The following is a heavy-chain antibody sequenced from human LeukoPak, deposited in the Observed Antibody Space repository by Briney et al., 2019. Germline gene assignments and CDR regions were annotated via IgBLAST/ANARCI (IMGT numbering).Heavy chain of an antibody. D-gene: IGHD1-14*01. Sequence: PGGSLRLSCAASGFTFSSYGMHWVRQAPGKGLEWGTVIWYDGSNKYYTDSVKGRFTVPRDNSRNTLYLQMNSLRAEDTAVYYCAKDTGYYYYYMDVWGKGTTVTVSS. CDR2: IWYDGSNK. CDR3: AKDTGYYYYYMDV. CDR1: GFTFSSYG. J-gene: IGHJ6*03. V-gene: IGHV3-33*06.